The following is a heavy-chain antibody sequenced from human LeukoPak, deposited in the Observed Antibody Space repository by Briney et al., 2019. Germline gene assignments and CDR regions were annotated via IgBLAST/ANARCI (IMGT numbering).Heavy chain of an antibody. CDR1: GGSISSSSYY. CDR3: TRDRGNYFDY. CDR2: ISYSGTT. Sequence: SETLSLTCTVSGGSISSSSYYWSWIRQPPGKGLEWIGYISYSGTTNYNPSLKSRVTISVAPSKNQFSLKLRSVTAPDTAVYYCTRDRGNYFDYWGQGTLVTFSS. J-gene: IGHJ4*02. V-gene: IGHV4-61*01. D-gene: IGHD6-13*01.